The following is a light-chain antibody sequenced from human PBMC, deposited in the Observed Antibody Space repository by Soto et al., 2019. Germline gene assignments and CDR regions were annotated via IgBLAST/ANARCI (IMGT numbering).Light chain of an antibody. CDR3: CSYAGYYTLV. J-gene: IGLJ2*01. V-gene: IGLV2-11*01. Sequence: QSVLTQPRSVSGSPGQSVTISCTGTSSDVGGYKYVSWYQQHPGKSPKLIIYAVSGRPSGVPDRFSGSKSGNTASLTISGLQADDEADYYCCSYAGYYTLVFGGGTKGTVL. CDR1: SSDVGGYKY. CDR2: AVS.